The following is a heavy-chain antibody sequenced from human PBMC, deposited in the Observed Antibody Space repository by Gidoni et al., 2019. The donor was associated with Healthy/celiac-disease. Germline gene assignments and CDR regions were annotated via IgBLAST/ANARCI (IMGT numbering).Heavy chain of an antibody. CDR3: ARDAYSYYYGSGSYYRAQRRGYYYYGMDV. V-gene: IGHV1-69*01. Sequence: KVSCKASGGTFSSYAIGWVRQAPGQGLEWMGGIIPIFGTANYAQKFQGRVTITADESTSTAYMALSSLRSEDTAVYYCARDAYSYYYGSGSYYRAQRRGYYYYGMDVWGQGTTVTVSS. CDR1: GGTFSSYA. J-gene: IGHJ6*02. D-gene: IGHD3-10*01. CDR2: IIPIFGTA.